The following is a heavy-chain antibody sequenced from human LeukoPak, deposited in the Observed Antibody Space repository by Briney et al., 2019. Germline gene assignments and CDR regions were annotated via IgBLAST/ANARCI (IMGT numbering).Heavy chain of an antibody. Sequence: SETLSLTCTVSGCSISSHYWSWIRQPPGKGLEWIGYIYYSGSTNYNPSLKSRVTISVDTSKNQFSLKLSSVTAADTAVYYCARNSLAAAAGTIYHYYYYMDVWGKGTTVTVSS. CDR3: ARNSLAAAAGTIYHYYYYMDV. CDR2: IYYSGST. V-gene: IGHV4-59*11. CDR1: GCSISSHY. J-gene: IGHJ6*03. D-gene: IGHD6-13*01.